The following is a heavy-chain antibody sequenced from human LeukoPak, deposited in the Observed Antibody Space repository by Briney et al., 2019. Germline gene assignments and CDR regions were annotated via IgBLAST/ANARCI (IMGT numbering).Heavy chain of an antibody. CDR3: ARAFGGDWGSYREFDY. J-gene: IGHJ4*02. D-gene: IGHD3-16*02. CDR2: IYYSGGT. Sequence: SETLSLTCTVSGGSISSYYWSWIRQPPGKGLEWIGYIYYSGGTNYNPSLKSRVTISVDTSKNQFSLKLSSVTAADTAVYYCARAFGGDWGSYREFDYWGQGTLVTVSS. CDR1: GGSISSYY. V-gene: IGHV4-59*01.